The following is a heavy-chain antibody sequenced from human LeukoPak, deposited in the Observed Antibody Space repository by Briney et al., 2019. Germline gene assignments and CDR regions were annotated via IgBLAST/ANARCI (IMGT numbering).Heavy chain of an antibody. Sequence: SETLSLTCTVSGGSISSYYWSWIRQPPGEGLEWIGYIYYSGSTDYNPSLKSRVTISVDTSKNQFSLKLSSVTAADTAVYYCASGDDYGDYVYWGQGTLVTVSS. CDR3: ASGDDYGDYVY. V-gene: IGHV4-59*01. D-gene: IGHD4-17*01. CDR2: IYYSGST. J-gene: IGHJ4*02. CDR1: GGSISSYY.